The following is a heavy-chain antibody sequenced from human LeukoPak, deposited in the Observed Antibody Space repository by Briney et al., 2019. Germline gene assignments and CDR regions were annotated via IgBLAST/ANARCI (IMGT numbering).Heavy chain of an antibody. CDR3: ARVPMYSSGWYHYYYYYMDV. D-gene: IGHD6-19*01. CDR2: ISSSSSYI. Sequence: GGSLRLSCAASGFTFSSYSMNWVRQAPGKGLEWVSSISSSSSYIYYADSVKGRFTISRDNAKNSLYLQMNSLRAEDTAVYYCARVPMYSSGWYHYYYYYMDVWGKGTTVTVSS. V-gene: IGHV3-21*01. CDR1: GFTFSSYS. J-gene: IGHJ6*03.